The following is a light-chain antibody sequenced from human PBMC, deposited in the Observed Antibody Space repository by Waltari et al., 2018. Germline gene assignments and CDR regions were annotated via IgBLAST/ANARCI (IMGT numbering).Light chain of an antibody. CDR1: VFAKKY. CDR2: KDS. CDR3: QSVDSSDTLI. V-gene: IGLV3-25*03. Sequence: SDELTQPPSVPVSPGQTARITCSGDVFAKKYAYWYQHKPGQAPVLVIYKDSVRPSGITERFSGTSSGTEVTLTISGVRAEDEADYYCQSVDSSDTLIFGGGTKLTVL. J-gene: IGLJ2*01.